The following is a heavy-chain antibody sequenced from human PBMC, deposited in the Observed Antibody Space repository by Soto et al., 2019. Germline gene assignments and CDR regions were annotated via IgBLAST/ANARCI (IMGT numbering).Heavy chain of an antibody. J-gene: IGHJ4*02. CDR1: GFTFSSYA. Sequence: GSLRLSCAASGFTFSSYAMSWVRQAPGKGLEWVSAISGSGGSTYYADSVKGRFTISRDNSKNTLYLQMNSLRAEDTAVYYCAKVKTLYSSGWYYFDYWGQGTLVTVSS. D-gene: IGHD6-19*01. CDR3: AKVKTLYSSGWYYFDY. CDR2: ISGSGGST. V-gene: IGHV3-23*01.